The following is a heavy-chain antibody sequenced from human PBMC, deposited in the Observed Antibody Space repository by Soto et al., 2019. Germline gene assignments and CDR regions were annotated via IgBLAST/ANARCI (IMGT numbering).Heavy chain of an antibody. D-gene: IGHD2-21*02. J-gene: IGHJ4*02. V-gene: IGHV3-30-3*01. CDR3: AGDNPYCVGDCFAEPNQLDY. CDR1: GFTFSSYA. CDR2: ISYDGSNK. Sequence: QVQLVESGGGVVQPGRSLRLSCAASGFTFSSYAMHWVRQAPGKGLEWVAVISYDGSNKYYADSVKGRFTISRDNSKNTLYLQMNNLRAQDTAVYYCAGDNPYCVGDCFAEPNQLDYWGQGTLVTVSS.